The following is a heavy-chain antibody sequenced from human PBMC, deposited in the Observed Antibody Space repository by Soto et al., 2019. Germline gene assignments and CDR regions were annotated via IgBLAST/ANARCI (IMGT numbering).Heavy chain of an antibody. J-gene: IGHJ4*02. CDR3: ASGGTTVNRRLDF. CDR1: GGTSSSYA. Sequence: QVQVVQSGAEVKKPGSSVRVSCKASGGTSSSYAITWMRQAPGQGLEWMGGIIPILDTTDYAQTFQGRVTFTADESTSTVYMELSSLTSEDTAVYYCASGGTTVNRRLDFWGQGTLVTVSS. V-gene: IGHV1-69*01. D-gene: IGHD4-4*01. CDR2: IIPILDTT.